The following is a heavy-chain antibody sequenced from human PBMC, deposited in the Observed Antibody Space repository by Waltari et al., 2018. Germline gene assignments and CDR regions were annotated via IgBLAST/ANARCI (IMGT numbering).Heavy chain of an antibody. J-gene: IGHJ3*02. CDR3: ARGRNSVVPAAMAVRTFDI. V-gene: IGHV4-34*01. D-gene: IGHD2-2*01. CDR2: IHQRGST. Sequence: QVQLQQWGAGLLKPSETLSLTCAVYGGSFSGYYWSWIRQPPGKGLEWIGEIHQRGSTNYNPALKSRVTISVDTSKNQFSLKLSSVTAADTAVYYCARGRNSVVPAAMAVRTFDIWGQGTMVTVSS. CDR1: GGSFSGYY.